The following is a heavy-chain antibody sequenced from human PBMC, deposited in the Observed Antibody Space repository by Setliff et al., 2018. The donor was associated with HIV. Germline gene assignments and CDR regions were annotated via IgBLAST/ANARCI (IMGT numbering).Heavy chain of an antibody. V-gene: IGHV1-45*02. Sequence: SVKVSCKASGYTFTYRYLHWVRQAPGQALEWMGWITPFNGNTNYAQKFQDRATITRDRSMSTAYMELSSLRSDDTAVYYCGRSETRDSRGLYYWGQGTLVTVSS. D-gene: IGHD3-22*01. CDR2: ITPFNGNT. CDR1: GYTFTYRY. J-gene: IGHJ4*02. CDR3: GRSETRDSRGLYY.